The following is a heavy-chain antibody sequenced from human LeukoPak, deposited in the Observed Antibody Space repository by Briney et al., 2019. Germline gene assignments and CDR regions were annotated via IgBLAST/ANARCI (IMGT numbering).Heavy chain of an antibody. CDR3: ARDCLYCSSTSASSYYYMDV. CDR1: GLSFSSYW. Sequence: GGSLRLSCAASGLSFSSYWMTWVRQAPGKGLEWVASIKEDGSEKNYVDSVKGRFTISRDNAKNSLYLQMNSLRAEDTAVYYCARDCLYCSSTSASSYYYMDVWGKGTTVTVSS. V-gene: IGHV3-7*01. CDR2: IKEDGSEK. J-gene: IGHJ6*03. D-gene: IGHD2-2*01.